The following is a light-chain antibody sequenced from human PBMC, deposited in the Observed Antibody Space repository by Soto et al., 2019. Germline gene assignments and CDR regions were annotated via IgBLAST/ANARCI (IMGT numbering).Light chain of an antibody. J-gene: IGKJ1*01. CDR1: QTISSW. Sequence: IQMTQSPSTLSGSVGDRLTITCRASQTISSWLAWYQQKPGKAPKLLIYKASTLKSGVPSRFSGSGSGTDFALTINSLQPEDFATIYCQQTYSTPWTFGQGTKVDIK. V-gene: IGKV1-5*03. CDR3: QQTYSTPWT. CDR2: KAS.